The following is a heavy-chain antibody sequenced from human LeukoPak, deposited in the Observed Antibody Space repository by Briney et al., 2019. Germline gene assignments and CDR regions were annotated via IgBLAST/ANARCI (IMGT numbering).Heavy chain of an antibody. D-gene: IGHD6-19*01. CDR2: ISSSGSTI. V-gene: IGHV3-11*01. Sequence: GGSLRLSCAASGFTFSDYYMSWIRQAPGKGLEWVSYISSSGSTIYYADSVKGRFTISRDNAKNSLYLQMNSLRAEDTAVYYCARAAYSSGWYPYYYYYMDVWGKGTTVTISS. J-gene: IGHJ6*03. CDR3: ARAAYSSGWYPYYYYYMDV. CDR1: GFTFSDYY.